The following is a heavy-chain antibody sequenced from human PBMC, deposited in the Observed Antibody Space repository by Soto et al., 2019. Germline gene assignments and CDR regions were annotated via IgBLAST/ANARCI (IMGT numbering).Heavy chain of an antibody. CDR2: AYYRSKWYH. CDR1: GDTVSSNTAA. D-gene: IGHD6-13*01. Sequence: SQTLSLTSAISGDTVSSNTAACNWIRQSPSRGLEWLGRAYYRSKWYHDYAVSVESRLTFYPDTTKNQFSLLLYSVTPEDTAVYYCTRAEGLYSSSWFHFEYWGQGTMVTVSS. CDR3: TRAEGLYSSSWFHFEY. J-gene: IGHJ4*02. V-gene: IGHV6-1*01.